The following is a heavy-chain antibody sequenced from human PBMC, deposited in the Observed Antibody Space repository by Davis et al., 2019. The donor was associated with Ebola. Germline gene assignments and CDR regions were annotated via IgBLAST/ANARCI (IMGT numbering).Heavy chain of an antibody. CDR3: TTDGGSSWYVDYYYGMDV. CDR1: GFTFSNAW. Sequence: PGGSLRLSCAASGFTFSNAWMSWVRQAPGKGLEWVGRIKSKTDGGTTDYAAPVKGRFTIPRDDSKNTLYLQMNSLKTEDTAVYYRTTDGGSSWYVDYYYGMDVWGQGTTVTVSS. V-gene: IGHV3-15*01. CDR2: IKSKTDGGTT. D-gene: IGHD6-13*01. J-gene: IGHJ6*02.